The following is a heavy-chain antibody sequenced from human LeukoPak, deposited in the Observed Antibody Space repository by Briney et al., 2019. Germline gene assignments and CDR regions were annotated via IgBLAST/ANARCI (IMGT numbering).Heavy chain of an antibody. CDR3: ARVDTSGWHYFDD. CDR1: GGSISNYY. CDR2: IYTSAST. V-gene: IGHV4-4*07. J-gene: IGHJ4*02. D-gene: IGHD6-19*01. Sequence: PSETLSLTCTVSGGSISNYYWSWIRQPAGKGLEWIGHIYTSASTNYNPSLKSRVTMSLDTSKNQFSLELDSVTAADTAAYYCARVDTSGWHYFDDWGQGTLVTVSS.